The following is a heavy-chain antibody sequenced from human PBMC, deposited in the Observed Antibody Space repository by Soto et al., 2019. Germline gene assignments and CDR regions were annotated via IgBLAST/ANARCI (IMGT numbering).Heavy chain of an antibody. CDR1: GGSISAVGHY. J-gene: IGHJ4*02. V-gene: IGHV4-31*03. CDR3: ARATGTLRSRNCDY. CDR2: IYHTGST. D-gene: IGHD1-1*01. Sequence: SENLSLTCSVSGGSISAVGHYWTWIRQPPGKGLEWIGSIYHTGSTYYSKSLRSRLTMSVDTSKSQFSLRLSSVTAADTAVYYCARATGTLRSRNCDYWGQGSLVTVS.